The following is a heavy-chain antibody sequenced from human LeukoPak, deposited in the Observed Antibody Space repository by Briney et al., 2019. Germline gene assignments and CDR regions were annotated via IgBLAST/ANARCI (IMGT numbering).Heavy chain of an antibody. Sequence: GGSLRLSCAASGFTFSSYWMSWVRQAPGKGLEWVANIKQDGSEKYYVDSVKGRFTISRDNAKNTLYMQMNSLRAEDTAVYYCARAQRYSSSWYYGYWGQGTLVTVSS. CDR1: GFTFSSYW. CDR2: IKQDGSEK. D-gene: IGHD6-13*01. CDR3: ARAQRYSSSWYYGY. V-gene: IGHV3-7*01. J-gene: IGHJ4*02.